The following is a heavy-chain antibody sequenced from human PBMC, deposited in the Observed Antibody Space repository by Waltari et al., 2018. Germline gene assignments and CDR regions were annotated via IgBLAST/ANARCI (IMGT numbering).Heavy chain of an antibody. Sequence: QVQLQESGPGLVKPSQTPSPTGASPGDGDRNAGWNWIRQSPSRGLEWLGRTYYKSKWNIDYAVTVQSRININADPSKNQVSLQLNSVTPEDTAVYYCTRGWLRTGFDYWGQGISVTVSS. CDR1: GDGDRNAG. CDR3: TRGWLRTGFDY. V-gene: IGHV6-1*01. D-gene: IGHD5-12*01. J-gene: IGHJ4*02. CDR2: TYYKSKWNI.